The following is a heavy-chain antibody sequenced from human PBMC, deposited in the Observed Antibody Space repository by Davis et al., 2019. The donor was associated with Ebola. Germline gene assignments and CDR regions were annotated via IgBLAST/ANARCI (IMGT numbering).Heavy chain of an antibody. D-gene: IGHD1-1*01. J-gene: IGHJ2*01. CDR2: FYPSVST. V-gene: IGHV4-4*07. CDR3: ARQRAQLAWYFDL. Sequence: PSETLSLTCSASGGSISSYYWTWIRQPAGKGLEWIAPFYPSVSTNDNPSLKSRLTISEDTSKNQFSLKMTSVTVADTAVYYCARQRAQLAWYFDLWGRGTLVTVSS. CDR1: GGSISSYY.